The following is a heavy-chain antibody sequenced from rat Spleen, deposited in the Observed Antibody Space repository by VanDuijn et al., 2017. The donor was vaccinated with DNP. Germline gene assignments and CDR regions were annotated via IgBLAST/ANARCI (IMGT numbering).Heavy chain of an antibody. D-gene: IGHD1-5*01. CDR3: ARWKIGPHYFDY. CDR1: GYSITSCCR. CDR2: INSAGSI. V-gene: IGHV3-3*01. Sequence: VQLQESGPGLVEPSQSLSLTCSVTGYSITSCCRWTWIRKFPGHKLEWMGYINSAGSIEYNPSLKGRISITSDTSKNQFFLQVNSVSPEDTATYYCARWKIGPHYFDYWGQGVLVSVSS. J-gene: IGHJ2*01.